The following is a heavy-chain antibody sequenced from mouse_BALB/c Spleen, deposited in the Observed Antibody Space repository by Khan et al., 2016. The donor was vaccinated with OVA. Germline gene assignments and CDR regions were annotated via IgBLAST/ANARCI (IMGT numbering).Heavy chain of an antibody. CDR1: GFSLTNYG. CDR3: ARNYDYDEGLAY. J-gene: IGHJ3*01. D-gene: IGHD2-4*01. CDR2: IWSGGST. Sequence: VKLLESGPGLVQPSQSLSITCTVSGFSLTNYGVHWVRQSPGKGLEWLGVIWSGGSTDYHAAFISRLSISKDNSKSQVFFKMNSLQPNDTAVYYCARNYDYDEGLAYWGQGTLVTVSA. V-gene: IGHV2-2*02.